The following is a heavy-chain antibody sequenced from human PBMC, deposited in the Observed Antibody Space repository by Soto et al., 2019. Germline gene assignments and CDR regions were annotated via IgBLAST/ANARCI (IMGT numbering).Heavy chain of an antibody. CDR3: ARTRLL. V-gene: IGHV4-59*06. Sequence: PSETLSLTCTVSGGSISSYYWSWIRQPPGKGLEWIGYIYYSGSTYYNPSLKSRVTISVDTSKNQFSLKLSSVTAADTAVYYCARTRLLWGQETLVNVSS. CDR1: GGSISSYY. CDR2: IYYSGST. J-gene: IGHJ4*02.